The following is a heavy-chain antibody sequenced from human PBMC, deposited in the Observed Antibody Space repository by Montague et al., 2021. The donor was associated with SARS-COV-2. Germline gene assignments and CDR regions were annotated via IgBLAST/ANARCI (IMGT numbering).Heavy chain of an antibody. CDR1: GVSISSAHYC. V-gene: IGHV4-39*01. J-gene: IGHJ4*02. CDR2: IFYDGPF. CDR3: ARHKAWNVAPYYFDY. Sequence: SETLSLTCTVSGVSISSAHYCWGWVRQTPGKALEWLGNIFYDGPFRSNPSLNSRVTISLDTSKCQLSLRLSSVNAADTAVYFCARHKAWNVAPYYFDYWGQGKVVTVSS. D-gene: IGHD1-1*01.